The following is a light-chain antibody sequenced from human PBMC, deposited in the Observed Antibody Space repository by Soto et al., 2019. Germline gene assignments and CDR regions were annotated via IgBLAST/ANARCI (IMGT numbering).Light chain of an antibody. V-gene: IGLV2-23*01. CDR3: CSLTNGATWV. Sequence: QSALTQPASVSGSPGQSITISCTGTNSDVGSHNFVSWYQQYPGKAPKLLIYEASKRPSGLSNRFSGSKSGNTASLTISGPQAEDEADYYCCSLTNGATWVFGGGTKVTVL. J-gene: IGLJ3*02. CDR1: NSDVGSHNF. CDR2: EAS.